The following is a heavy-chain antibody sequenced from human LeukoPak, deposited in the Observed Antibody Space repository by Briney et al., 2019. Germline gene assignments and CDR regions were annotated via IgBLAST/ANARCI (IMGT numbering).Heavy chain of an antibody. Sequence: PSETLSLTCAVYGGSFSGYYWSWIRQPPGKGLEWIGEINHSGSTNYNPSLKSRVTISVDTSKNQFSLKLSSVTAADTAVYYCARGRDSSGYYLRRPLGYWGQGTLVTVSS. CDR1: GGSFSGYY. D-gene: IGHD3-22*01. CDR3: ARGRDSSGYYLRRPLGY. J-gene: IGHJ4*02. CDR2: INHSGST. V-gene: IGHV4-34*01.